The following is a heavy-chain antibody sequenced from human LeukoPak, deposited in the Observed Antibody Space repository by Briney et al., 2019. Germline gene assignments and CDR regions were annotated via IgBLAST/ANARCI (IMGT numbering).Heavy chain of an antibody. CDR3: ARDQWGYYDSSGYYYFDY. CDR1: GVSISSYY. V-gene: IGHV4-4*07. Sequence: PSETLSLTCTVSGVSISSYYWSWIRQPAGKGLEWIGRIYTSGSTNYNPSLKGRVTMSVDTSKNQFSLKLSSVTAADTAVYYCARDQWGYYDSSGYYYFDYWGQGTLVTVSS. D-gene: IGHD3-22*01. J-gene: IGHJ4*02. CDR2: IYTSGST.